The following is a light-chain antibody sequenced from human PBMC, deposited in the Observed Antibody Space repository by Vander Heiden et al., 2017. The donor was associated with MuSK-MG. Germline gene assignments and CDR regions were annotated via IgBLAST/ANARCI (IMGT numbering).Light chain of an antibody. CDR2: SAS. Sequence: DLQMTQSPSSVSASVGDRVSITCRASQDISTRLAWYQQKPGKAPKLLIFSASSLQSGVPSRFSGNGSGTDFTLTISSLQPEDFATYYCQQANRFPITFGQGTRLEIK. CDR3: QQANRFPIT. J-gene: IGKJ5*01. CDR1: QDISTR. V-gene: IGKV1-12*01.